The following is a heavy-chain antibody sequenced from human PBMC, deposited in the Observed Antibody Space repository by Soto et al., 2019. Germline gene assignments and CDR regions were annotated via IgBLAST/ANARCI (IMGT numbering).Heavy chain of an antibody. J-gene: IGHJ4*02. Sequence: ASVKVSCKAVGYIFTSYYIHWVRQAPGQGLEWMGLINPSGGSTNYAQKFQGRVTVTRDTSASTAYMELSSLRSEDTAVYYCVHSSGYYSFDYWGQGTLVTVSS. CDR3: VHSSGYYSFDY. CDR1: GYIFTSYY. D-gene: IGHD3-22*01. CDR2: INPSGGST. V-gene: IGHV1-46*01.